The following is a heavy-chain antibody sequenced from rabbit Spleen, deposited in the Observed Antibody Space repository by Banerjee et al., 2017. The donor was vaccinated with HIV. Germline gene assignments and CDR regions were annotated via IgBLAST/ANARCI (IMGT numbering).Heavy chain of an antibody. CDR3: ARDLTGVSGWNFGW. Sequence: LEESGGGLVKPGGTLTLTCTVSEFSFSSNWICWVRQAPGKGLVRIECIDTNDGYTDYANWPKGRFTIHKTSSTTVTVQMTGVTAADTATYFCARDLTGVSGWNFGWWGHGTLVTV. J-gene: IGHJ3*01. D-gene: IGHD1-1*01. V-gene: IGHV1S45*01. CDR1: EFSFSSNW. CDR2: IDTNDGYT.